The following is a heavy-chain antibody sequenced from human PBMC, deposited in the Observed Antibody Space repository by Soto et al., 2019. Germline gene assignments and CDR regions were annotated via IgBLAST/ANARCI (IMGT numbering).Heavy chain of an antibody. V-gene: IGHV4-34*01. Sequence: PSETLSLTCAIYGGSFSGYYWSWIRQPPGKGLEWIGEINHSGSTNYNPSLKSRVTISVDTSKNQFSLKLSSVTAADTAVYYCARDMFNYYGSGSPSHFDYWGQGTLVTVSS. CDR2: INHSGST. J-gene: IGHJ4*02. CDR3: ARDMFNYYGSGSPSHFDY. CDR1: GGSFSGYY. D-gene: IGHD3-10*01.